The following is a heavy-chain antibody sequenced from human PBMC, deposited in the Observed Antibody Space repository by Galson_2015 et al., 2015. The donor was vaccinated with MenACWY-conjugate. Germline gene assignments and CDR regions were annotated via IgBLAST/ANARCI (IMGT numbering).Heavy chain of an antibody. CDR3: AKLTFTRGCSYGYVAFDY. CDR1: GFTFSSYA. V-gene: IGHV3-23*01. CDR2: ISGSGGST. J-gene: IGHJ4*02. D-gene: IGHD5-18*01. Sequence: ASGFTFSSYAMSWVRQAPGKGLEWVSAISGSGGSTYYADSVKGRFTISRDNSKNTLYLQMNSLRAEDTAVYYCAKLTFTRGCSYGYVAFDYWGQGTLVTVSS.